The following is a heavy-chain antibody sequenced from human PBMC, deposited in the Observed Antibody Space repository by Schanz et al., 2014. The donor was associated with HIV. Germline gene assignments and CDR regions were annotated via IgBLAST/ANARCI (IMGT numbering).Heavy chain of an antibody. D-gene: IGHD3-22*01. CDR3: AMGPDYYDSSAYYRVGLWYFDL. Sequence: QVQLVQSGAEVKKPGASVKVSCKASGYTFTGYYMHWVRQAPGQGLEWMGWINPNSGGTNYAQKFQGRVTMTRDTCSSTAYMELRRLRYDDTAVYYCAMGPDYYDSSAYYRVGLWYFDLWGRGTLVTVSS. CDR1: GYTFTGYY. CDR2: INPNSGGT. V-gene: IGHV1-2*02. J-gene: IGHJ2*01.